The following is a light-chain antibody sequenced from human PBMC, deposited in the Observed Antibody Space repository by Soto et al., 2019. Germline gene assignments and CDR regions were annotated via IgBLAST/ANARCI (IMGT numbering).Light chain of an antibody. CDR1: QGVRSN. J-gene: IGKJ4*01. CDR3: QQYKSWPALT. Sequence: ELVMTQSPATLYVSPGERATLSCRASQGVRSNLTWYQQKPCQAPRLLIYGASTRATGIPASISCSGSGTEFTRTISSLQSEDFAVYYCQQYKSWPALTFGGGTKVEI. V-gene: IGKV3-15*01. CDR2: GAS.